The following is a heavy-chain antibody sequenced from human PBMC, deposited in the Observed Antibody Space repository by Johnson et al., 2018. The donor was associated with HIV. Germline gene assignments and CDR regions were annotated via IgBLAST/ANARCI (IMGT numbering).Heavy chain of an antibody. CDR1: GLTFRNSW. V-gene: IGHV3-7*05. CDR3: ARDVKYYDSSGYYSNAFDI. CDR2: IKQDGSQK. D-gene: IGHD3-22*01. Sequence: VQLVESGGGVVQPGRSLRLSCAASGLTFRNSWMNWVRQTPGKGLEWVANIKQDGSQKYYVDSVQGRFTISRDNAKKSLYLQMNSLTVEDTAFYYCARDVKYYDSSGYYSNAFDIWGQGTLVTVSS. J-gene: IGHJ3*02.